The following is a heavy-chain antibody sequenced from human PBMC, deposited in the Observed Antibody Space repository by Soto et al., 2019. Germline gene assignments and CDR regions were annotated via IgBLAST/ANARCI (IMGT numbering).Heavy chain of an antibody. CDR1: GGSISSGDYY. J-gene: IGHJ3*02. Sequence: PSETLSLTCTVSGGSISSGDYYWSWIRQPPGKGLEWIGYIYYSGSTYYNPSLKSRVTISVDTSKNQFSLKLSSVTAADTAVYYCARAQAIEVAFDIWGQGTMVTVSS. CDR2: IYYSGST. CDR3: ARAQAIEVAFDI. V-gene: IGHV4-30-4*01. D-gene: IGHD2-2*01.